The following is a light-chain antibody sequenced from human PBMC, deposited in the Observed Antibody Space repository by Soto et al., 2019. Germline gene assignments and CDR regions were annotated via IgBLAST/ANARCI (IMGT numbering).Light chain of an antibody. J-gene: IGLJ1*01. CDR2: EVC. V-gene: IGLV2-14*01. Sequence: QSALTQPASVSGSPGQSITISCTGTSSDVGGYNYVSWYQQHPGKAPKLMIYEVCNRPSGVSNRFSGSKSGNTASPTISGLQAEDEADYYCNSYTSSGTLGVFGTGTKLTVL. CDR1: SSDVGGYNY. CDR3: NSYTSSGTLGV.